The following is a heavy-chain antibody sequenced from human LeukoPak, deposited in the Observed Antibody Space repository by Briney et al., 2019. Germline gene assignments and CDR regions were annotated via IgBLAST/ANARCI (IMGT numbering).Heavy chain of an antibody. CDR1: GGSISSYY. Sequence: PSETLSLTSTVSGGSISSYYWSWIRQPAGKGLEWIGRIYTSGSTNYNPSFKSRVTMSVDTSKNQFSLKLSSVTAADTAVYYCARGQDDFWSGFWFDPWGQGTLVTVSS. CDR2: IYTSGST. J-gene: IGHJ5*02. CDR3: ARGQDDFWSGFWFDP. V-gene: IGHV4-4*07. D-gene: IGHD3-3*01.